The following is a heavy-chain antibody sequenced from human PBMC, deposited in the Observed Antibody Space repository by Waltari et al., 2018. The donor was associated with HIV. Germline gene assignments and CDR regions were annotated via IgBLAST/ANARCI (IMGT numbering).Heavy chain of an antibody. Sequence: EVQLVESGGGLVKPGGSLRLSWAASGFTFSSHTMNWVRQAPGKGLEWVSSISYSSSHIYYADSLKGRFTISRDNAKNSLYLQMNSLRAEDTAVYYCARYGGYSGPTLDYWGQGTLVTVSS. J-gene: IGHJ4*02. CDR3: ARYGGYSGPTLDY. CDR1: GFTFSSHT. V-gene: IGHV3-21*01. D-gene: IGHD5-12*01. CDR2: ISYSSSHI.